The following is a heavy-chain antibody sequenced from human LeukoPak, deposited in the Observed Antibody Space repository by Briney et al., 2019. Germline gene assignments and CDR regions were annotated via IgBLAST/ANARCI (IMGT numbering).Heavy chain of an antibody. CDR3: AELGITMIGGV. CDR2: ISHDGTVK. D-gene: IGHD3-10*02. V-gene: IGHV3-30*18. Sequence: GGSLRLSCAASGFTFSSYGMQWVRQAPGKGLEWVAVISHDGTVKYYADSVRGRFTISRDNAKNSLYLQMNSLRAEDTAVYYCAELGITMIGGVWGKGTTVTISS. CDR1: GFTFSSYG. J-gene: IGHJ6*04.